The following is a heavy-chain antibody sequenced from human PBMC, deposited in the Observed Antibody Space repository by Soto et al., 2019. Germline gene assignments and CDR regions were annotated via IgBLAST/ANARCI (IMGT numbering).Heavy chain of an antibody. CDR2: ISAYNGNT. J-gene: IGHJ6*02. Sequence: ASVKVSCKASGYTFTSYGISWVRQAPGQGLEWMGWISAYNGNTNYAQKLQGRVTMTTDTSTSTAYMELRSLRSDDTAVYYCARDREGELIDYYYYSGMDVWGQGTTVTVSS. V-gene: IGHV1-18*01. D-gene: IGHD1-26*01. CDR3: ARDREGELIDYYYYSGMDV. CDR1: GYTFTSYG.